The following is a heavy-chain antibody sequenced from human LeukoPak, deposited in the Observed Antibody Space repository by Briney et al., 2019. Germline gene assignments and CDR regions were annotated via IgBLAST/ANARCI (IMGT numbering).Heavy chain of an antibody. V-gene: IGHV4-31*03. CDR2: IYYSGST. CDR3: ARDAVRDGYKNLVDY. J-gene: IGHJ4*02. Sequence: SETLSLTCTVSGGSISSGGYFWSWIRQHPGKGLEWIGYIYYSGSTYYNPSPKSRVTISVDASKNQFSLKLSSVTAADTAVYYCARDAVRDGYKNLVDYWGQGTLVTVSS. D-gene: IGHD5-24*01. CDR1: GGSISSGGYF.